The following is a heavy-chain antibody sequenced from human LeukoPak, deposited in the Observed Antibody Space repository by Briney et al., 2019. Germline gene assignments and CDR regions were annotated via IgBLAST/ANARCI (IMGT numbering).Heavy chain of an antibody. D-gene: IGHD2-15*01. CDR3: ARPSCGGGSCYAFDI. J-gene: IGHJ3*02. Sequence: SETLSLTCTVSGGSISSSSYYWGWIRQPPGKGLEWIGSIYYSGSTYYNPSLKSRVTISVDTSKNQFSLKLSSVTAADTAVYYCARPSCGGGSCYAFDIWGQGTMVTVSS. V-gene: IGHV4-39*01. CDR1: GGSISSSSYY. CDR2: IYYSGST.